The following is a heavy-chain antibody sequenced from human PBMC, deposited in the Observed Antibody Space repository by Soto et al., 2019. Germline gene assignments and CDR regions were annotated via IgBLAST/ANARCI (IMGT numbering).Heavy chain of an antibody. V-gene: IGHV4-34*01. CDR2: INLSGST. CDR3: ARANSSGWYPFDY. D-gene: IGHD6-19*01. Sequence: QVQLQQWGAGLLKPSETLSLTCAVYGGSFSGYYWSWIRQPPGKGLEWIGEINLSGSTNYNPSLKSRVTISVDTSKNRCSLKLSSVTAADTAVYYCARANSSGWYPFDYWGQGTLVTVSS. CDR1: GGSFSGYY. J-gene: IGHJ4*02.